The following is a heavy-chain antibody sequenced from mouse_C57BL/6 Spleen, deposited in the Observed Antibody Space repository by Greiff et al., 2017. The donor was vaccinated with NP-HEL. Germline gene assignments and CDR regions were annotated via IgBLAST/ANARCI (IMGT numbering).Heavy chain of an antibody. Sequence: LQQSGAELVRPGSSVKLSRKDSYFAFMASAMHWVKQRPGHGLEWIGSFTMYSDATEYSENFKGKATLTANTSSSTAYMELSSLTSEDSAVYYCARFEEGFAYWGQGTLVTVSA. V-gene: IGHV1-49*01. CDR2: FTMYSDAT. J-gene: IGHJ3*01. CDR3: ARFEEGFAY. CDR1: YFAFMASA.